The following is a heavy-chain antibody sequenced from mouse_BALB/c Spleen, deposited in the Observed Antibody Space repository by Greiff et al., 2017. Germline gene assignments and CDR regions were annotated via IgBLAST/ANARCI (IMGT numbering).Heavy chain of an antibody. J-gene: IGHJ3*01. D-gene: IGHD1-2*01. CDR2: IYPGSGST. V-gene: IGHV1S22*01. CDR1: GYTFTSYW. CDR3: TRADLLRLTWFAY. Sequence: LQQPGSELVRPGASVKLSCKASGYTFTSYWMHWVKQRPGQGLEWIGNIYPGSGSTNYDEKFKSKATLTVDTSSSTAYMQLSSLTSEDSAVYYCTRADLLRLTWFAYWGQGTLVTVSA.